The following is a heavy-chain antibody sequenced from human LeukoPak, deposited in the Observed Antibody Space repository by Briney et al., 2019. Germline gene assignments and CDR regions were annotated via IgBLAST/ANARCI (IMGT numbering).Heavy chain of an antibody. Sequence: GGSLRLSCAASGFTFDDYAMHWVRQAPGKGLEWVSGISWNSGSIGYADSVKGRFTISRDNAKNSLYLQMNSLRAEDTALYYCAKDSHSGSYSLDAFDIWGQGTMVTVSS. D-gene: IGHD1-26*01. CDR1: GFTFDDYA. CDR2: ISWNSGSI. V-gene: IGHV3-9*01. J-gene: IGHJ3*02. CDR3: AKDSHSGSYSLDAFDI.